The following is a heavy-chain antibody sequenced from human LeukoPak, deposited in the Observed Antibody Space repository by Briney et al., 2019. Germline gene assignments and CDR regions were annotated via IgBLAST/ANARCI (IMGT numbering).Heavy chain of an antibody. CDR1: GFTFSDYY. D-gene: IGHD5-12*01. CDR3: ARSYGWLPGGM. Sequence: GGSLRLSCAASGFTFSDYYMSWIRQAPGKGLEWVSYISSTSSYTNYADSVKGRFTISRDNAKNSLHLQMNSLRAEDTAVYYCARSYGWLPGGMWGQGTLVTDSS. J-gene: IGHJ4*02. CDR2: ISSTSSYT. V-gene: IGHV3-11*03.